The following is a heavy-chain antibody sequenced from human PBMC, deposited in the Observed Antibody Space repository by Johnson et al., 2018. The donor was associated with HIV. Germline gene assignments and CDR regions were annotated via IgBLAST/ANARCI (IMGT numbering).Heavy chain of an antibody. CDR2: ISYDGSNK. CDR1: GFTFSSYG. CDR3: ARAIGDGYPGMKAFDI. V-gene: IGHV3-30*03. J-gene: IGHJ3*02. D-gene: IGHD5-24*01. Sequence: QVQLVESGGGLVQPGGSLRLSCAASGFTFSSYGMHWVRQAPGKGLEWAAVISYDGSNKYYADSVKGRFTISRDNSKNTLYLQMNSLRVEDTAVYYCARAIGDGYPGMKAFDIWGQGTMVTVSS.